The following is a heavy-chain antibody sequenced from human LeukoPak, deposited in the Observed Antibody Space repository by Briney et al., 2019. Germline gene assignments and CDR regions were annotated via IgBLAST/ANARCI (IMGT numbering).Heavy chain of an antibody. CDR3: ASTYYYDLRPYYYYGMDV. CDR1: GGSISSGGYY. J-gene: IGHJ6*02. D-gene: IGHD3-22*01. Sequence: PSETLSLTCTVSGGSISSGGYYWSWIRQHPGKGLEWIGYIYYSGSTNYNPSLKSRVTISVDTSKNQFSLKLSSVTAADTAVYYCASTYYYDLRPYYYYGMDVWGQGTTVTVSS. V-gene: IGHV4-61*08. CDR2: IYYSGST.